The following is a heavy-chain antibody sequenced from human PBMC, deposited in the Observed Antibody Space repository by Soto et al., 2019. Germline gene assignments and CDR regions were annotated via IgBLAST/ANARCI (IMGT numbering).Heavy chain of an antibody. Sequence: SETLSLTCAVYGGSFSGYYWSWIRQPPGKGLEWIGEINHSGSTNYNPSLKSRVTISVDTSKNQFSLKLSSVTAADTAVYYCARRIEQLADYYYYGMDVWGQGTTVTVSS. CDR1: GGSFSGYY. CDR3: ARRIEQLADYYYYGMDV. D-gene: IGHD6-13*01. J-gene: IGHJ6*02. V-gene: IGHV4-34*01. CDR2: INHSGST.